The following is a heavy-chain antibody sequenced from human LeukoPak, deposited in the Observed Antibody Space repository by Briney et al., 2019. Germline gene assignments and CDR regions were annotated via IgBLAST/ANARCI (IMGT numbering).Heavy chain of an antibody. Sequence: SETLSLTCTVSGGSISSGSYYWSWIRQPAGKGLEWIGRIYTSGSTNYSPSLKSRVTISVDTSKNQFSLKLSSVTAADTAVYYCARGGYSSSWYYWGQGTLVTVSS. D-gene: IGHD6-13*01. CDR1: GGSISSGSYY. CDR2: IYTSGST. V-gene: IGHV4-61*02. J-gene: IGHJ4*02. CDR3: ARGGYSSSWYY.